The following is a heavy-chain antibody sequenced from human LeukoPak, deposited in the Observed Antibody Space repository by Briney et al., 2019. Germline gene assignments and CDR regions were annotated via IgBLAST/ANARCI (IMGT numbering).Heavy chain of an antibody. CDR1: GFTFRSHG. Sequence: GRSLRLSCAASGFTFRSHGFHCVRQAAGKGLEWVAVIWYDESKTYYADSAKGRFTISRDNSKNTLYLQMNSLRADDTAVYYCARDPARSFDIWGHGTMVTVSS. CDR2: IWYDESKT. V-gene: IGHV3-33*01. J-gene: IGHJ3*02. CDR3: ARDPARSFDI.